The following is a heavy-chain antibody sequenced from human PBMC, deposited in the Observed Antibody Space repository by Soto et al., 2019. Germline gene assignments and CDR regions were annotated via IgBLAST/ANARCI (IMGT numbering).Heavy chain of an antibody. D-gene: IGHD4-17*01. CDR1: GLTFSNYA. CDR2: ISYDGTNR. CDR3: AREASSTVTTGGGGSAKDY. V-gene: IGHV3-30-3*01. Sequence: QVLLVESGGGVVQPGRSLRLSCAASGLTFSNYAMHWVRQAPGKGLEWVAFISYDGTNRCYPDSVKGRFTISRDNSKNTLYLQMTSLKTEDTAVYYCAREASSTVTTGGGGSAKDYWGQGTLVTVSS. J-gene: IGHJ4*02.